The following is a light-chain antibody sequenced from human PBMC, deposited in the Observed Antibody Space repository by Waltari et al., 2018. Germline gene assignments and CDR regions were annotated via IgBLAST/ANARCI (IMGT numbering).Light chain of an antibody. V-gene: IGKV1-39*01. CDR1: QSISDY. CDR3: QQSYSTPRT. Sequence: DIQMTQSPSSLSASVGDRVTITCRASQSISDYLNWYQQKPGKAPKLLIYAAANLESGVPSRFSVSGSGTDFHLTISGLQPEDVPTSYCQQSYSTPRTFGQGT. J-gene: IGKJ1*01. CDR2: AAA.